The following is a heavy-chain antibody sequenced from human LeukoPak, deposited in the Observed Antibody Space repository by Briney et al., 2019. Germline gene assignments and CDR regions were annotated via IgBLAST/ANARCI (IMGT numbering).Heavy chain of an antibody. CDR3: ATGGLDDSSGYFVD. CDR1: GYTFTSYG. J-gene: IGHJ4*02. V-gene: IGHV1-18*01. D-gene: IGHD3-22*01. CDR2: ISAYNGNT. Sequence: GASVKVSCKASGYTFTSYGISWVRQAPGQGLEWMGWISAYNGNTNYAQKLQGRVTMTTDTSTSTAYMELRSLRSDDTAVYYCATGGLDDSSGYFVDWGQGTLVTVSS.